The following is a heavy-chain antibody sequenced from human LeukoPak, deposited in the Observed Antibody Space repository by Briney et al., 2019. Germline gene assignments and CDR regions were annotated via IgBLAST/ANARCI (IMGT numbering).Heavy chain of an antibody. J-gene: IGHJ4*02. CDR2: INPNSGGT. Sequence: ASVKVSCKASGYTFTVYYMHWVRQAPGQGLEWMGWINPNSGGTNYAQKFQGRVTMTRDTSISTAYMELSRLRSDDTAVYYCAREREDTAMVPDNWGQGTLVTVSS. CDR3: AREREDTAMVPDN. CDR1: GYTFTVYY. V-gene: IGHV1-2*02. D-gene: IGHD5-18*01.